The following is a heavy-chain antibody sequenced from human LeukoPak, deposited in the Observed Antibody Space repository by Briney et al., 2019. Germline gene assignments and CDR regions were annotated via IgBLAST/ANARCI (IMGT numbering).Heavy chain of an antibody. Sequence: GGSLRLSCAAAGFTFSSYAMSWVRQAPGKGLEWVSGISGSGGSTYYADSVKGRFTISRDNSKNTLYLQMNSLRAEDTGVYYCAKDRYYGSGSYYAYYYYGMDVWGQGTTVTVSS. V-gene: IGHV3-23*01. D-gene: IGHD3-10*01. J-gene: IGHJ6*02. CDR2: ISGSGGST. CDR1: GFTFSSYA. CDR3: AKDRYYGSGSYYAYYYYGMDV.